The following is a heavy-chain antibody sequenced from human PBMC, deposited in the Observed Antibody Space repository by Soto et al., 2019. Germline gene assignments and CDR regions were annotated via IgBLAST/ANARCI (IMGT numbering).Heavy chain of an antibody. CDR1: GFTFSSYA. CDR2: ISYDGSNK. V-gene: IGHV3-30-3*01. CDR3: ARVFGQQLVPSYYGMDV. Sequence: PGGSLRLSCAASGFTFSSYAMHWVRQAPGKGLEWVAVISYDGSNKYYADSVKGRFTISRDNSKNTLYLQMNSLRAEDTAVYYCARVFGQQLVPSYYGMDVWGQGTTVTVSS. J-gene: IGHJ6*02. D-gene: IGHD6-13*01.